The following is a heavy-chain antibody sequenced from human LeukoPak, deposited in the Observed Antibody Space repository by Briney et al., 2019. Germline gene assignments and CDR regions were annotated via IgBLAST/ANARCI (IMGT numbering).Heavy chain of an antibody. D-gene: IGHD1-7*01. CDR1: GYTFTGYY. J-gene: IGHJ4*02. CDR2: INPNSGGT. Sequence: GASVKVSCKASGYTFTGYYMHWVRQAPGQGLEWMGRINPNSGGTNYAQKFQGGVTMTRDTSISTAYMELSRLRSDDTAVYYCARLLTGATPFDYWGQGTLVTVSS. V-gene: IGHV1-2*06. CDR3: ARLLTGATPFDY.